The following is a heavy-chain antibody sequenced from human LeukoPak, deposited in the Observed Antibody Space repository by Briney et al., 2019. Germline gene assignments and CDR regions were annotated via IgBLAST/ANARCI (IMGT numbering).Heavy chain of an antibody. Sequence: GGTLRLSCAASGFTFSSYGMSWVRQAPGKGLEWVSAISGSGGSTYYADSVKGRFTISRDNSKNTLYLQMNSLRAEDTAVYYCARGGGLNYYYYYMDVWGKGTTVTISS. CDR1: GFTFSSYG. V-gene: IGHV3-23*01. J-gene: IGHJ6*03. CDR2: ISGSGGST. CDR3: ARGGGLNYYYYYMDV. D-gene: IGHD3-16*01.